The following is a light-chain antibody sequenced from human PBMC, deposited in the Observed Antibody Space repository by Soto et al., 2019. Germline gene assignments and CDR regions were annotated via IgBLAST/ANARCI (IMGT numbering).Light chain of an antibody. CDR3: SSYAGSNNLV. Sequence: QSVLTQPPSASGSPGQSVTISCTGTSSDVGGYNYLSWYQHHPGKAPKLMIYEVSKRPSGVPDRFSGSKSGNTASLTVSGLQAEDEADYYCSSYAGSNNLVFGGGTKLTVL. CDR1: SSDVGGYNY. CDR2: EVS. J-gene: IGLJ2*01. V-gene: IGLV2-8*01.